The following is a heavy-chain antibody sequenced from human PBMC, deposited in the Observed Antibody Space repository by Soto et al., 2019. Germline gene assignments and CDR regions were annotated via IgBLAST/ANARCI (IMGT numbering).Heavy chain of an antibody. V-gene: IGHV3-11*01. CDR2: ISSSGSTI. J-gene: IGHJ4*02. Sequence: GGSLRLSCAASGFTFSDYYMSWIRQAPGKGLEWVSYISSSGSTIYYADSVKGRFTISRDNAKNSLYLQMNSLRAEDTAVYYCARERRLFCSGGSCYSSCFDYWGQGTLVTVSS. CDR3: ARERRLFCSGGSCYSSCFDY. CDR1: GFTFSDYY. D-gene: IGHD2-15*01.